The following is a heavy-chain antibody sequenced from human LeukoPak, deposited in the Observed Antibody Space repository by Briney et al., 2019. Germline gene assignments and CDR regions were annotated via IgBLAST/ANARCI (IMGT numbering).Heavy chain of an antibody. CDR3: AIVAVTVRRGYMDV. Sequence: PSETLSLTCTVSGGSISGYYWSWIRQPAGKGLEWIGRIYISGSTNYNPSLKSRVTMSVDTSKNQFSLKLSSVTAADTAVYYCAIVAVTVRRGYMDVWGKGTTVTVSS. V-gene: IGHV4-4*07. J-gene: IGHJ6*03. CDR1: GGSISGYY. CDR2: IYISGST. D-gene: IGHD4-17*01.